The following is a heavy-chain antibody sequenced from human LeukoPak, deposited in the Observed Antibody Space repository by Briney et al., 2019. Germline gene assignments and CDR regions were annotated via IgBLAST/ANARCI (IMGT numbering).Heavy chain of an antibody. V-gene: IGHV3-30-3*01. CDR2: ISYDGSNK. D-gene: IGHD2-2*02. J-gene: IGHJ4*02. CDR3: ARGYCSSTSCYTLDY. Sequence: GRSLRLSCAASGFTFSSYAMHWVRQAPGKGLEWVAVISYDGSNKYYADSVKGRFTISRDNSKNTLYLQMNSLRAEDTAVYYCARGYCSSTSCYTLDYWGQGTLVTVSS. CDR1: GFTFSSYA.